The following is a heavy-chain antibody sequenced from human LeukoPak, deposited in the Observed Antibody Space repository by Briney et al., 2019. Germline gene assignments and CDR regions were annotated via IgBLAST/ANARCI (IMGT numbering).Heavy chain of an antibody. J-gene: IGHJ3*02. CDR2: IYTSGST. Sequence: SQTLSLTCTVSGGSISSGSYYWSWIRQPAGKGLEWIGRIYTSGSTNYNPSLKSRVTISVDTSKNQFSLKLSSVTAADTAVYYCARGNPLGLEWFEDAFDIWGQGTMVTVSS. CDR1: GGSISSGSYY. V-gene: IGHV4-61*02. CDR3: ARGNPLGLEWFEDAFDI. D-gene: IGHD3-3*01.